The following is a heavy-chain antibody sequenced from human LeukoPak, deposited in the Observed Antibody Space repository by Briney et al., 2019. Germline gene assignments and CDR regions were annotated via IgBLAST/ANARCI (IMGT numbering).Heavy chain of an antibody. J-gene: IGHJ4*02. V-gene: IGHV3-30-3*01. Sequence: PGGSLRLSCAASGFTFSTYTMHWVRQAPGKGLEWVAVIKESGSNKYYADSVRGRFTISRDNSKNTLYLQMSSLTAEDTAVYFCVRQSEGLDYWGQGTLVTVSS. CDR1: GFTFSTYT. CDR2: IKESGSNK. CDR3: VRQSEGLDY.